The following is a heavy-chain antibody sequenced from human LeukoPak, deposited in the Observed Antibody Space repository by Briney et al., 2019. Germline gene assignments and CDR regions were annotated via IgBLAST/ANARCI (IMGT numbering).Heavy chain of an antibody. Sequence: SETLSLTCTVSGGSISSSSYYWGWIRQPPGKGLEWIGSIYYSGSTYYNPSLKSRVTISVDTSKNQFSLKLSSVTAADTAMYYCAREEIVLEPAAIVNWFDPWGQGTLVTVSS. CDR3: AREEIVLEPAAIVNWFDP. CDR2: IYYSGST. J-gene: IGHJ5*02. D-gene: IGHD2-2*01. CDR1: GGSISSSSYY. V-gene: IGHV4-39*07.